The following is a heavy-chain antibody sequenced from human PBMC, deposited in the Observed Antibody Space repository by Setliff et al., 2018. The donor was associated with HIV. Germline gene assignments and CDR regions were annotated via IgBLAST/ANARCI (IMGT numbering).Heavy chain of an antibody. CDR1: GYTFTSYG. D-gene: IGHD6-13*01. Sequence: GASVKVSCKASGYTFTSYGISWVRQAPGQGLEWMGWISAYNGNTNYAQKLQGRVTMTTDTSTSTAYMELRSLRSDDTAVYYCASSWSRVPYYGMDVWGQGTTVTVSS. CDR3: ASSWSRVPYYGMDV. CDR2: ISAYNGNT. J-gene: IGHJ6*02. V-gene: IGHV1-18*01.